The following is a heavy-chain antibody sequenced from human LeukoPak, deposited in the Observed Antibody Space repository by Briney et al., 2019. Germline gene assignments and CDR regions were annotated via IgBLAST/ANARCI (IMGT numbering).Heavy chain of an antibody. CDR2: ISGSGGST. CDR1: GFTFSSYA. J-gene: IGHJ4*02. CDR3: AKHRFESGGYHSTD. Sequence: GGSLRLSCEASGFTFSSYAMSWVRQAPGKGLEWVSAISGSGGSTYYADSVKGRFTISRDNSKNTLYLQMNSLRAEDTAVYYCAKHRFESGGYHSTDWGQGTLVTVSS. D-gene: IGHD3-22*01. V-gene: IGHV3-23*01.